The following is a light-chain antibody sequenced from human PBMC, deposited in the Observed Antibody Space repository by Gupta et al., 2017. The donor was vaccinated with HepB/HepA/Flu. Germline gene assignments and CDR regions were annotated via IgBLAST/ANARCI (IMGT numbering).Light chain of an antibody. V-gene: IGLV1-51*01. CDR2: DNN. Sequence: QSVFTQPPSVSAAPGQRVPISFPGSGSNIGSNSVSWYQQVPGTAPKLLIYDNNQRPSGIPDRFSGSKSGASATLDISGLQTGDEADYYCGTWDSSLSGNWVFGGGTKLTVL. CDR3: GTWDSSLSGNWV. J-gene: IGLJ3*02. CDR1: GSNIGSNS.